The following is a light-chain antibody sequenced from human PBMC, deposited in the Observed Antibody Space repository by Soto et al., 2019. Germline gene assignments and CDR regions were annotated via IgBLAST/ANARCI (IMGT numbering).Light chain of an antibody. CDR1: QSVSSSY. CDR3: QQYGSSLPTT. V-gene: IGKV3-20*01. Sequence: EIVLTQSPGTLSLSPGERATLSCRASQSVSSSYLAWNQQKPGQAPRLLIYGASSRATGIPDRFSGSGSGTDFTLTISRLEPEDFAVYYCQQYGSSLPTTFGQGTKVDSK. CDR2: GAS. J-gene: IGKJ1*01.